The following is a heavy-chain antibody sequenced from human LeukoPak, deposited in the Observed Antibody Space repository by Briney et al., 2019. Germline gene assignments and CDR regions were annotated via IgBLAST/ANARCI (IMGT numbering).Heavy chain of an antibody. Sequence: GGTLRLSCAASGFIFSSYGMSWVRQAPGKGLEWVSAISGSGGSTYYADSVKGRFTISRDNSKNTLYLQMNSLRAEDTAVYYCAKDRRFGESYFDYWGQGTLVTVSS. CDR3: AKDRRFGESYFDY. D-gene: IGHD3-10*01. J-gene: IGHJ4*02. CDR2: ISGSGGST. V-gene: IGHV3-23*01. CDR1: GFIFSSYG.